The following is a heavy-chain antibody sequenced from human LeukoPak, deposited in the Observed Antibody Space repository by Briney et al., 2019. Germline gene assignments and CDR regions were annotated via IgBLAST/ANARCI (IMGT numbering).Heavy chain of an antibody. Sequence: GGSLRLSCAASGLTVSSNCMSWVRQAPGKGLEWVSAISGSGGSTYYADSVKGRFTISRDNSKNTLYLQMNSLRAEDTAVYYCAKDRVGYYGSGTPNYWGQGTLVTVSS. CDR2: ISGSGGST. V-gene: IGHV3-23*01. CDR3: AKDRVGYYGSGTPNY. CDR1: GLTVSSNC. J-gene: IGHJ4*02. D-gene: IGHD3-10*01.